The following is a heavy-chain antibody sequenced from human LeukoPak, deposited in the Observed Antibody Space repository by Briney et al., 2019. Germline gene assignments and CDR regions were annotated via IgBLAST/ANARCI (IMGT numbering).Heavy chain of an antibody. CDR3: ARVRCGGDCYSSPLDY. J-gene: IGHJ4*02. D-gene: IGHD2-21*02. CDR2: ISYDGSNK. CDR1: GFTFSSYA. V-gene: IGHV3-30*01. Sequence: PGGSLRLSRAASGFTFSSYAMHWVRQAPGKGLEWVAVISYDGSNKYYADSVKGRFTISRDNSKNTLYLQMNSLRAEDTAVYYCARVRCGGDCYSSPLDYWGQGTLVTVSS.